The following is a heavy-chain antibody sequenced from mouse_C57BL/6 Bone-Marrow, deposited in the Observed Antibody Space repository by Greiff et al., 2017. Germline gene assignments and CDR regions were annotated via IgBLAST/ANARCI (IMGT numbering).Heavy chain of an antibody. D-gene: IGHD3-2*02. J-gene: IGHJ2*01. CDR2: FHPYNDDT. V-gene: IGHV1-47*01. CDR3: ARGFDSSGYLWYFDY. Sequence: QVQLQQSGAELVKPGASVKMSCKASGYTFTTYPIEWMKQNHGKSLEWIGNFHPYNDDTKYNEKFKGKATLTVEKSSSTVYLELSRLTTDDSAFYYCARGFDSSGYLWYFDYWGQGTTLTVAS. CDR1: GYTFTTYP.